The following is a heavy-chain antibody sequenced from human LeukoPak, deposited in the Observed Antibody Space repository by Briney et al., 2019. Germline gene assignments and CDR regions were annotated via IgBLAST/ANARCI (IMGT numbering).Heavy chain of an antibody. D-gene: IGHD4-17*01. CDR2: IYNRGSN. CDR3: ARRGCGDYPYLDY. CDR1: GGSVSSYY. V-gene: IGHV4-4*09. Sequence: SETLSLTCTVSGGSVSSYYWSWIRQPPGKGLEWIGYIYNRGSNNYNPSLKTRVTISVDTPKNQFSLKLSSVTAADTAVYYCARRGCGDYPYLDYWGQGTPVTVSS. J-gene: IGHJ4*02.